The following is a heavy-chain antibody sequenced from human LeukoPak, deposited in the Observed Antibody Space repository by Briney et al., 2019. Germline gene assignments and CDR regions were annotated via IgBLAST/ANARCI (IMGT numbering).Heavy chain of an antibody. CDR3: AREADSSGWCDY. CDR1: GGSNSSYY. CDR2: IYYSGST. V-gene: IGHV4-59*01. D-gene: IGHD6-19*01. Sequence: SETLSLTCTVSGGSNSSYYWSWIRQPPGKGLEWIGYIYYSGSTNYNPSLKSRVTISVDTSKNQFSLKLSSVTAADTAVYYCAREADSSGWCDYWGQGTLVTVSS. J-gene: IGHJ4*02.